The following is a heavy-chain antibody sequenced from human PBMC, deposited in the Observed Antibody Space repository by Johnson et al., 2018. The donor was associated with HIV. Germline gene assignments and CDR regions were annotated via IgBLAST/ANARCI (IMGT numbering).Heavy chain of an antibody. CDR2: MWYDGSNK. CDR1: GFTFSTYG. D-gene: IGHD6-6*01. Sequence: VQLVESGGGVVQPGRSLRLSCAASGFTFSTYGMHWVRQAPGKGLEWVAVMWYDGSNKYYADSVKGRFTISRDNSKNTLYLQMHSLRAEDTVVYYCASPWGRYSISSLDSFDIWGQGTMVTVSS. J-gene: IGHJ3*02. CDR3: ASPWGRYSISSLDSFDI. V-gene: IGHV3-33*01.